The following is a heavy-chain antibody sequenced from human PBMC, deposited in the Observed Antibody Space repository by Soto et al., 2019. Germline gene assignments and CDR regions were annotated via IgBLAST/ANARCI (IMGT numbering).Heavy chain of an antibody. CDR2: ISGSGGST. J-gene: IGHJ3*02. V-gene: IGHV3-23*01. CDR1: GFTFSTYA. CDR3: AKVSMIGRWDAFDI. D-gene: IGHD3-22*01. Sequence: GGSLRLSCAASGFTFSTYAMSWVRQAPGKGLEWVADISGSGGSTYYADSVKGRFTISRDNSKNTLYLQMKSLRAEETAIYYCAKVSMIGRWDAFDIWGQGTMVTVSS.